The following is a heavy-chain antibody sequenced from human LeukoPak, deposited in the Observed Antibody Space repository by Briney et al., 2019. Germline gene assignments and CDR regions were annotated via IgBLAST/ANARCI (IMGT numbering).Heavy chain of an antibody. CDR2: VSSSGATI. CDR3: ARGPLFKYAMDV. CDR1: GFTFSDYY. J-gene: IGHJ6*02. V-gene: IGHV3-11*01. Sequence: GGYLRLSCAASGFTFSDYYINWIRQAPGKGLEWISYVSSSGATIFYADSVRGRFTISRDNTRNSLYLQMNSLRVEDTAVYYCARGPLFKYAMDVWGHGSTVTVSS.